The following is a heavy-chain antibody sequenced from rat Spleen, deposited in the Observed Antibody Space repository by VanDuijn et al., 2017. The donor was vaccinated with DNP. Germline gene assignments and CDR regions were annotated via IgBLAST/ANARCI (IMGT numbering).Heavy chain of an antibody. D-gene: IGHD1-3*01. CDR3: ARDDYGSYGAMDP. J-gene: IGHJ4*01. CDR2: INTDGDTT. V-gene: IGHV5-58*01. Sequence: EVLLVETGGGLVQPGRSLKLSCVASGFTFSGYWMYWIRQTRGKGLEWVASINTDGDTTYYPDSVKGRFTVSRDNAENTVCLQMNSLRSEDTATYFCARDDYGSYGAMDPWGQGSSVTVSS. CDR1: GFTFSGYW.